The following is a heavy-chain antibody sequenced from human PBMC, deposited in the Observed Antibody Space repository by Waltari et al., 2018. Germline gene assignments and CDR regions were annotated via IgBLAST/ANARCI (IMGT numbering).Heavy chain of an antibody. CDR1: GGSFSGYY. D-gene: IGHD6-13*01. CDR3: ARDGHVGQLAHRTYYFDY. V-gene: IGHV4-34*11. J-gene: IGHJ4*02. CDR2: IYYSGST. Sequence: QVQLQQWGAGLLKPSETLSLTCAVYGGSFSGYYWSWIRQPPGKGLEWIGYIYYSGSTNYNPSLKSRVTISVDTSKNQFSLKLSSVTAADTAVYYCARDGHVGQLAHRTYYFDYWGQGTLVTVSS.